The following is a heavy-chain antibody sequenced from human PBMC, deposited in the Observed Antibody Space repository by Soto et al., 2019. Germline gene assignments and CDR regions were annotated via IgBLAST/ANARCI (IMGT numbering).Heavy chain of an antibody. D-gene: IGHD3-10*01. V-gene: IGHV3-7*03. CDR1: GFTFSSFW. CDR2: IKTDGSET. J-gene: IGHJ4*02. Sequence: GSLRLSCAASGFTFSSFWMSWVRQAPGKGLEWAANIKTDGSETHYVDSVKGRFTISRDNPKTSLFLQMNSLRVEDTAVYFCTSDRYPRFYHGSGSYPYYWGQGTPVTVSS. CDR3: TSDRYPRFYHGSGSYPYY.